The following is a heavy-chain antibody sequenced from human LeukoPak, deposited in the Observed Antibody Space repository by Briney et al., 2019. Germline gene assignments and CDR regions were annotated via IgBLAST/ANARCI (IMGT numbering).Heavy chain of an antibody. Sequence: ASVKVSCKASGYTFNIYGISWVRQAPGQGLEWMGGISVYNGNTNYAQKIQGRVTMTTDTSTSTAYVELRSLRSDDTAVYYCARDGLYCTNGVCQYYFDYWGQGTLVTVSS. D-gene: IGHD2-8*01. V-gene: IGHV1-18*04. CDR2: ISVYNGNT. J-gene: IGHJ4*02. CDR3: ARDGLYCTNGVCQYYFDY. CDR1: GYTFNIYG.